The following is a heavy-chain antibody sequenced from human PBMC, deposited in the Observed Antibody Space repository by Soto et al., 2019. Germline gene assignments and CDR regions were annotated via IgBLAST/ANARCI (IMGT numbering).Heavy chain of an antibody. D-gene: IGHD3-3*01. CDR3: ARAPGYDHYHYYGMDV. CDR2: TYYRSKWYN. Sequence: QVQLQQSGPGLVKPSQTLSLTCAISGDSVSSNSAAWNRIRQSPSRGLEWLGRTYYRSKWYNDYAVSVKSRIPINPDTSKNQFSLQMNSVPPEDTAVYYCARAPGYDHYHYYGMDVWGQGTTVTVSS. J-gene: IGHJ6*02. V-gene: IGHV6-1*01. CDR1: GDSVSSNSAA.